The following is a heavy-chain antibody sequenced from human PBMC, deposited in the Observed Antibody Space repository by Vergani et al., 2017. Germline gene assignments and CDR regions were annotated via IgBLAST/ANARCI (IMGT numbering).Heavy chain of an antibody. CDR1: GGSLSAYS. D-gene: IGHD3-22*01. CDR2: IFSSGST. V-gene: IGHV4-59*01. Sequence: QVRLQESGPGLVKPSETLSLTCSVSGGSLSAYSWTWIRQSPGKSLEWIGNIFSSGSTKYNPSLKSRVSMSIDTLMNNFSLNLSTVTAADTAVYFCARRVAAITGHGMDVWGRGATVTVS. CDR3: ARRVAAITGHGMDV. J-gene: IGHJ6*02.